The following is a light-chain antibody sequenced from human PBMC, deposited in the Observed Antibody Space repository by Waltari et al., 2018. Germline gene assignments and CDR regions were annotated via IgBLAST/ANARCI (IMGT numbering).Light chain of an antibody. J-gene: IGKJ2*03. Sequence: DVVMTQSPLSLSITPGQPASISCRSSQSLVHSDGKTYLTWHQQKPGQPPRRLLYLVSDRDSGVPDRFSGTGAGTDFTLKISRVEADDVGVYYCIQGTHLPYSFGQGTKVEIK. V-gene: IGKV2-30*02. CDR1: QSLVHSDGKTY. CDR3: IQGTHLPYS. CDR2: LVS.